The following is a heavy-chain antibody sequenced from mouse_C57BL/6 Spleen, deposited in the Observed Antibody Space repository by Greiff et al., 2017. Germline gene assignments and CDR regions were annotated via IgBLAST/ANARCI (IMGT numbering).Heavy chain of an antibody. CDR2: ISSGGDYI. Sequence: EVKLVESGEGLVKPGGSLKLSCAASGFTFSSYAMSWVRQTPEKRLEWVAYISSGGDYIYYADTVKGRFTISRDNARNTLYLQMSSLKSEDTAMYYCTRDDYSNPYYCVYWGQGTTLTGSS. D-gene: IGHD2-5*01. CDR1: GFTFSSYA. CDR3: TRDDYSNPYYCVY. V-gene: IGHV5-9-1*02. J-gene: IGHJ2*01.